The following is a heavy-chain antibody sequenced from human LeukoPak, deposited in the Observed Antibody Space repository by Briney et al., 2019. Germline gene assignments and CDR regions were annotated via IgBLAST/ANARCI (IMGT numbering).Heavy chain of an antibody. D-gene: IGHD3-22*01. J-gene: IGHJ4*02. CDR1: GFTFSSYA. CDR2: ISYDGSNK. CDR3: AKDNPLLLQYYFDY. V-gene: IGHV3-30-3*01. Sequence: GGSLRLSCAASGFTFSSYAMHWVRQAPGKGLEWVAVISYDGSNKYYADSVKGRFTISRDNSKNTLYLQMNSLRAEDTAVYYCAKDNPLLLQYYFDYWGQGTLVTVSS.